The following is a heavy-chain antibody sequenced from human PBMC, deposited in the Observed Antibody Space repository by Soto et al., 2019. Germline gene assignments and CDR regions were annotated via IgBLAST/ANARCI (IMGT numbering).Heavy chain of an antibody. J-gene: IGHJ6*03. D-gene: IGHD4-17*01. CDR1: VYTFTSYE. Sequence: GASVKGSCKASVYTFTSYEIKWVRQATGQGREGMGWMNPNSGNTGYAQKFQGRVTMTRNPSIRTAYMELSSLRSEDTAVYFCVAINLLTVTTDYSSMDVWGKGTTVTVSS. V-gene: IGHV1-8*01. CDR3: VAINLLTVTTDYSSMDV. CDR2: MNPNSGNT.